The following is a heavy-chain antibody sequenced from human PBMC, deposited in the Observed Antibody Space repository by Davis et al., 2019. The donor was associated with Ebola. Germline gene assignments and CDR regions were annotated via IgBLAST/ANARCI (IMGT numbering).Heavy chain of an antibody. CDR3: AKSGLSFGVVKYHYGMDV. CDR1: GFTVSSNY. J-gene: IGHJ6*04. V-gene: IGHV3-53*01. CDR2: IYSGGST. D-gene: IGHD3-3*01. Sequence: GESLKISCAASGFTVSSNYMCWVRQAPGKGLEWVSVIYSGGSTYYADSVKGRFTISRDNSKNTLYLQMNSLRAEDTALYYCAKSGLSFGVVKYHYGMDVWGKGTTVTVSS.